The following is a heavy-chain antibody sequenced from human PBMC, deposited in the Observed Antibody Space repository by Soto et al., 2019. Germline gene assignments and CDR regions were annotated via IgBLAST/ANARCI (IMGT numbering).Heavy chain of an antibody. Sequence: EVQLVETGGGLIQPGGSLRLSCAASGFTVSSNYMSWVRQAPGKGLEWVSVIYSGGSTYYAASVKGRFTISRDNSKNQRYLQMNTLKAEATAVYYCARGGGGELLVTPFDYWGQGTLVTVSS. CDR1: GFTVSSNY. V-gene: IGHV3-53*02. CDR3: ARGGGGELLVTPFDY. J-gene: IGHJ4*02. D-gene: IGHD3-10*01. CDR2: IYSGGST.